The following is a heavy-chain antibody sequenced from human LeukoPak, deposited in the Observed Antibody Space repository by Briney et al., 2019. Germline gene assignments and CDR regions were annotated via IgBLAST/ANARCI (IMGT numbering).Heavy chain of an antibody. CDR3: ASASGYSSSWASGAYDI. CDR1: GFTFNTYS. Sequence: GGSLRHSCAASGFTFNTYSMNWVRQAPGKGLEWVSYITSSSSTTYYADSVKGRFTISRDNAKNSLYLQMNSLRAEDTAVYYCASASGYSSSWASGAYDIWGQGTMVTVSS. J-gene: IGHJ3*02. CDR2: ITSSSSTT. V-gene: IGHV3-48*04. D-gene: IGHD6-13*01.